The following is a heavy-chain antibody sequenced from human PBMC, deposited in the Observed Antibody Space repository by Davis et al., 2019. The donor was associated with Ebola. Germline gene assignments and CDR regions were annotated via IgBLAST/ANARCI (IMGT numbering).Heavy chain of an antibody. J-gene: IGHJ3*02. CDR2: ISYDGSNK. D-gene: IGHD6-6*01. V-gene: IGHV3-30*03. Sequence: GESLKISCAASGFTFSSYGMHWVRQAPGKGLEWVAVISYDGSNKYYADSVKGRFTISRDNSKNTLYLQMNSLRAEDTAVYYCASYSSSRAFDIWGQGTMVTVSS. CDR3: ASYSSSRAFDI. CDR1: GFTFSSYG.